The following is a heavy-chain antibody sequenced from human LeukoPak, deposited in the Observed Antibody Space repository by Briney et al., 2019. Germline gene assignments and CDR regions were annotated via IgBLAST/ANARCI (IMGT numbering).Heavy chain of an antibody. J-gene: IGHJ5*02. CDR1: GGSFSGYY. V-gene: IGHV4-34*01. Sequence: SETLSLTCDVYGGSFSGYYWSWIRQPPGKGLEWIGEINHSGSTNYNPSLKSRVTISVDTSKNQFSLKLSSVTAADTAVYYCARRHIVVVTAISWFDPWGQGTLVTVSS. D-gene: IGHD2-21*02. CDR2: INHSGST. CDR3: ARRHIVVVTAISWFDP.